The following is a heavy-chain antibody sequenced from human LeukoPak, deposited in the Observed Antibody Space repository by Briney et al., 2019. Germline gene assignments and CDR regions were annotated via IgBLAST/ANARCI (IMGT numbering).Heavy chain of an antibody. CDR1: GFTFRSHA. D-gene: IGHD2-21*01. J-gene: IGHJ4*02. Sequence: GGSLRLSCVVSGFTFRSHAMIWVRQAPEKGLEFVSGIYENGGTTYYADSVKGRFSISRDNSKNTLYLQMDSLRSEDTAVYYCAKDFRIGYSAHFVYWGQGALVTVSS. CDR2: IYENGGTT. V-gene: IGHV3-23*01. CDR3: AKDFRIGYSAHFVY.